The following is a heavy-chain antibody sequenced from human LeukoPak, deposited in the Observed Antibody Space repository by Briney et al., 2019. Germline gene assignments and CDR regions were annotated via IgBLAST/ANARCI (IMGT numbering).Heavy chain of an antibody. J-gene: IGHJ3*02. V-gene: IGHV4-39*01. Sequence: SETLSLTCTVSGGSISSSSYYWGWIRQPRGKGLEWIGSIYYSGSTYYNPSLKSRVTISVDTSKNQFSLKLSSVTAADTAVYYCARSKDYYDSSGFGAFDIWGQGTMVTVSS. CDR2: IYYSGST. D-gene: IGHD3-22*01. CDR3: ARSKDYYDSSGFGAFDI. CDR1: GGSISSSSYY.